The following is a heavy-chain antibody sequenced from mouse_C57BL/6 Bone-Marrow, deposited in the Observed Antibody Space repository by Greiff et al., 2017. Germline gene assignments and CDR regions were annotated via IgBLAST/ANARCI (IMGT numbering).Heavy chain of an antibody. CDR1: GYTFTSYG. D-gene: IGHD2-13*01. CDR3: AREVASDGDYLAY. V-gene: IGHV1-81*01. J-gene: IGHJ3*01. CDR2: IYPRSGNT. Sequence: QVQLQQPGAELARPGASVKLSCKASGYTFTSYGISWVKQRTGQGLEWIGEIYPRSGNTYYNEKFKGKATLTADKSSSTAYMELSSLTSEDSAVYFFAREVASDGDYLAYWGQGTLVTVSA.